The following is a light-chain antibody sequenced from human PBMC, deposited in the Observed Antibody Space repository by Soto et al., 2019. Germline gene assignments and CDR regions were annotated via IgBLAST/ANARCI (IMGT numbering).Light chain of an antibody. CDR3: QQYGSYSPWT. Sequence: DIQMTQSPSTLSASVGDRVTITCRASQSIGSWLAWYQQKPGKAPKLLIYKASSLESGVPSRFSGSGSGTEFTLTISSLQTDDFASYYCQQYGSYSPWTFGQGTKVEIK. CDR1: QSIGSW. CDR2: KAS. J-gene: IGKJ1*01. V-gene: IGKV1-5*03.